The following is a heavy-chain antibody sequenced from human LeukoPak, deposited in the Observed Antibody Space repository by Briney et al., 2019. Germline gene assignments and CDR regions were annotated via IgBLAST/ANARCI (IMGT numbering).Heavy chain of an antibody. Sequence: SVKVSRKASGGSFSDYSISWVRQAPGQGLEWMGRIIAILDTAHYAQKFQGRFTITADKSTTTVYMELSSLRSDDTAVYYCVRSGYDYDWFDPWGQGTLVTVSS. V-gene: IGHV1-69*08. D-gene: IGHD5-12*01. CDR2: IIAILDTA. CDR1: GGSFSDYS. CDR3: VRSGYDYDWFDP. J-gene: IGHJ5*02.